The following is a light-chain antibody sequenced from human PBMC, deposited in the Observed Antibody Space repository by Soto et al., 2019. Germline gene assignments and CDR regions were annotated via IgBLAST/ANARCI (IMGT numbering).Light chain of an antibody. CDR3: NSYTSSTPYV. V-gene: IGLV2-14*01. CDR2: DVS. CDR1: SSDVGGYNY. Sequence: QSVLTQPPSASGSPGQSVTISCTGTSSDVGGYNYVSWYQQHPGKAPKLMIYDVSNRPSGVSNRFSGSKSGNTASLTISGLQAEDEADYYCNSYTSSTPYVFGTGTKVTVL. J-gene: IGLJ1*01.